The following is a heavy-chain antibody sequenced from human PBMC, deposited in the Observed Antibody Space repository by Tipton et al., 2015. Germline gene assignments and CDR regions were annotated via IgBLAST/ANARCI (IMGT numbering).Heavy chain of an antibody. CDR2: IHYSGST. V-gene: IGHV4-39*01. CDR1: GGSVSSDYYY. Sequence: TLSLTCTVSGGSVSSDYYYWSWIRQPPGKGLEWIGYIHYSGSTYYNPSLKSRVTISVDTSKNQFSLKLSSVTAADTAVYYCARPNSSGWFRHWGQGTLVTVSS. J-gene: IGHJ1*01. D-gene: IGHD6-19*01. CDR3: ARPNSSGWFRH.